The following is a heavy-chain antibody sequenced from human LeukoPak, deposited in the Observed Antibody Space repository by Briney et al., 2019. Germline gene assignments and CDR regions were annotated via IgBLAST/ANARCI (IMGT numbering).Heavy chain of an antibody. CDR1: GGSISSSSYY. CDR3: ARDPLRGYSGYDFDY. V-gene: IGHV4-39*02. J-gene: IGHJ4*02. Sequence: PSETLSLTCTVSGGSISSSSYYWGWIRQPPGKGLEWIGSIYYSGSTYYNPSLKSRVTISVDTSKNQFSLKLSSVTAADTAVYYCARDPLRGYSGYDFDYWGQGTLVTVSS. D-gene: IGHD5-12*01. CDR2: IYYSGST.